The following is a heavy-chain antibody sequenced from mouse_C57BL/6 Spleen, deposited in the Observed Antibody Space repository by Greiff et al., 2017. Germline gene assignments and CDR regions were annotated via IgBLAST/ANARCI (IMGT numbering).Heavy chain of an antibody. V-gene: IGHV1-64*01. D-gene: IGHD1-1*01. Sequence: VQLQQPGAELVKPGASVKLSCKASGYTFTSYWMHWVKQRPGQGLEWIGMIHPNSGSTNYNEKFKSKATLTVDKSSSTAYMQLSSLTSEDSAVYYWAPSSTTVVAPNPFAYWGQGTLVTVSA. J-gene: IGHJ3*01. CDR3: APSSTTVVAPNPFAY. CDR1: GYTFTSYW. CDR2: IHPNSGST.